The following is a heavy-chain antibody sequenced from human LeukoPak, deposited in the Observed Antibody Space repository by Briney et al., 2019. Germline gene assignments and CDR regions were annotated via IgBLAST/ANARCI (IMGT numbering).Heavy chain of an antibody. CDR1: RFSYSETW. D-gene: IGHD5-12*01. Sequence: GGSLRLSRADSRFSYSETWMSWVRPAPGKGPGWVANINEDGREKNYVDTVRGRFTISRDNAKNSLYLQMNSLRAEDTAVYYCAREPGYSSGLWGQGTLVTVSS. V-gene: IGHV3-7*01. J-gene: IGHJ4*02. CDR2: INEDGREK. CDR3: AREPGYSSGL.